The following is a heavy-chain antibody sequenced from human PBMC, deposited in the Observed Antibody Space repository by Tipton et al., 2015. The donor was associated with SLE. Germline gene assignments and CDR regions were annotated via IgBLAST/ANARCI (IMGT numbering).Heavy chain of an antibody. CDR3: ARSSSTSDAFHI. CDR2: ISPSGST. V-gene: IGHV4-61*09. D-gene: IGHD2-2*01. CDR1: GDSVSSGGNY. Sequence: TLSLTCTVSGDSVSSGGNYWTWVRQPAGKGLEWIGHISPSGSTPYHPSLRSRATISVDTSKNQFSLRLSSVTAADTAVYFCARSSSTSDAFHIWGQGTMVTVSS. J-gene: IGHJ3*02.